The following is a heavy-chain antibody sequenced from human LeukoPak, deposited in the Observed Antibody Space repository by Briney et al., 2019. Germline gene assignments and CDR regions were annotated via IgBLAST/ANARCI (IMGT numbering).Heavy chain of an antibody. J-gene: IGHJ6*02. CDR3: ARLFWSGYYISPSLYYYYGMDV. CDR2: IYYSGST. Sequence: SETLSLTCTVSGGSISSSSYYWGWIRQPPGKGLEWIGRIYYSGSTYYNPSLKSRVTISVDTSKNQFSLKLSSVTAAATAVYYCARLFWSGYYISPSLYYYYGMDVWGQGTTVTVSS. V-gene: IGHV4-39*01. CDR1: GGSISSSSYY. D-gene: IGHD3-3*01.